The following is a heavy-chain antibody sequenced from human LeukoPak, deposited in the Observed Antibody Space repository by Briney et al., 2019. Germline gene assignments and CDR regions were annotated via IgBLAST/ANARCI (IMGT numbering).Heavy chain of an antibody. J-gene: IGHJ4*02. D-gene: IGHD2-15*01. V-gene: IGHV3-15*01. CDR1: GFTLGNAW. CDR3: ATWSWSNLDN. CDR2: IKTKTHGGTT. Sequence: PGGSLRLSCAASGFTLGNAWMTWVRQAPGKGLEWVGLIKTKTHGGTTDYAAPVKGRLTISRDDSKDTVYLQMNSLKTEDTAVYYCATWSWSNLDNWGQGTLVTVSS.